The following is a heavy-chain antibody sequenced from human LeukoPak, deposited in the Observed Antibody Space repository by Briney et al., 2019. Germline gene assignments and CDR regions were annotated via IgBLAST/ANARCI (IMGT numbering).Heavy chain of an antibody. Sequence: ASVTVSCMASGYTFTGYYMHGLPQAAGQGLDGMGWINPNWGGPNYAQMFQGRVTITRDTFISTAYMELSRLRSDDTAVYYCARDIAAAGTGWFDPWGQGTLVTVSS. J-gene: IGHJ5*02. CDR3: ARDIAAAGTGWFDP. CDR2: INPNWGGP. V-gene: IGHV1-2*02. CDR1: GYTFTGYY. D-gene: IGHD6-13*01.